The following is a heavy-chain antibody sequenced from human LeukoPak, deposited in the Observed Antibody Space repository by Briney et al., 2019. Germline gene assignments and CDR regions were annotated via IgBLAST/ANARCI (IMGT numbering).Heavy chain of an antibody. CDR2: ISAYNGDT. V-gene: IGHV1-18*04. CDR3: ARGGTYNWFDP. J-gene: IGHJ5*02. CDR1: GYTFTSYN. D-gene: IGHD1-1*01. Sequence: ASVKVSCMASGYTFTSYNINWVRQGPGQGLEWMGWISAYNGDTNYAQKFQGRVTMTTDTATSTASVELRSLRSDDTAVYYCARGGTYNWFDPWGHGTLVTVSS.